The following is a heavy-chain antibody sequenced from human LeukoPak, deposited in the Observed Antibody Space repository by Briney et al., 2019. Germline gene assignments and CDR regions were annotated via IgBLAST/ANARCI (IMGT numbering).Heavy chain of an antibody. D-gene: IGHD3-9*01. CDR1: GLTFTNAW. V-gene: IGHV3-15*01. CDR3: TTERSGLNILTGYYNVPYFDY. CDR2: IKSKADGGTT. Sequence: GGSLRLSCAASGLTFTNAWMSWVRQVPGKGLEWVGRIKSKADGGTTVYAAPVKGRFTISRDDSRNMLYLQMNSLKTEDTAVYFCTTERSGLNILTGYYNVPYFDYWGQGTLVTVSS. J-gene: IGHJ4*02.